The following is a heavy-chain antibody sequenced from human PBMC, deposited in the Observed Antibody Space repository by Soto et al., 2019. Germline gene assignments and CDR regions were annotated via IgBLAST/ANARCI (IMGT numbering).Heavy chain of an antibody. V-gene: IGHV1-46*01. CDR1: GYTFTSYY. Sequence: ASVKVSCKASGYTFTSYYMHWVRQAPGQGLEWMGIINPSGGSTSYAQKFQGRVTMTRDTSTSTVYMELSSLRSEDTAVYYCARDPECSGGSCYNEKFDYWGQGTLVTVSS. J-gene: IGHJ4*02. CDR3: ARDPECSGGSCYNEKFDY. CDR2: INPSGGST. D-gene: IGHD2-15*01.